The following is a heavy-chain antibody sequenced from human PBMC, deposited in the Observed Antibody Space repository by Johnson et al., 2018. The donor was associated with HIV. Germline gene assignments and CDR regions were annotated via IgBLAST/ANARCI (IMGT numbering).Heavy chain of an antibody. CDR3: AKDYEWFGEFVDAFYI. Sequence: QMLLVESGGGVVQPGRSLRLSCAASAFTFSSYAMHWVRQAPGKGLEWVAVISYDASNKYYADSVKGRFTISRDNSKNTVYLQMNSLRTEDTAVYYCAKDYEWFGEFVDAFYIWGQGTMVTVSS. CDR1: AFTFSSYA. D-gene: IGHD3-10*01. V-gene: IGHV3-30*04. J-gene: IGHJ3*02. CDR2: ISYDASNK.